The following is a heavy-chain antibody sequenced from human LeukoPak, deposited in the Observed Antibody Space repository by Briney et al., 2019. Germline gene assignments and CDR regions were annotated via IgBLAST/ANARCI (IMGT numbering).Heavy chain of an antibody. V-gene: IGHV4-59*01. CDR2: IYYSGST. Sequence: SETLSLTCTVSGVSISSYYWSWIRQPPGKGLEWIGYIYYSGSTNYNPSLKSRVTISVDTSKNQFSLRLSSVTAADTAVYYCAAEERGSYWGLDAFDIWGQGTMVTVSS. D-gene: IGHD1-26*01. CDR3: AAEERGSYWGLDAFDI. CDR1: GVSISSYY. J-gene: IGHJ3*02.